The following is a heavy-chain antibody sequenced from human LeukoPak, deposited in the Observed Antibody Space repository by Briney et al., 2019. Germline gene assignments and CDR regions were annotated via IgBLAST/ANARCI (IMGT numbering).Heavy chain of an antibody. CDR1: GVTLSSYD. CDR3: ARGDSGWYPSQPFDY. CDR2: IGTAGDT. Sequence: PGGSLRLSCAASGVTLSSYDMHWVRQATGKGLEWVSAIGTAGDTYYPGSVKGRFTISRENAKNSLYLQMNSLRAGDTAVYYCARGDSGWYPSQPFDYWGQGTLVTVSS. V-gene: IGHV3-13*01. D-gene: IGHD6-19*01. J-gene: IGHJ4*02.